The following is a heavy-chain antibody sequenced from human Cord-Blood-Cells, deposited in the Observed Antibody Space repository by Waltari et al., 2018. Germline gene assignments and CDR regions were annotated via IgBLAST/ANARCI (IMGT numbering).Heavy chain of an antibody. CDR3: ARGGAQFPRDAFDI. D-gene: IGHD2-21*01. J-gene: IGHJ3*02. Sequence: EVQLVESGGGLVQPGGSLRLSCAASGFTVSSNYMSWVRQAPGKGLELVSVIYSGGSTYYADSVKGRFTISRHNSKNTLYLQMNSLRAEDTAVYYCARGGAQFPRDAFDIWGQGTMVTVSS. CDR1: GFTVSSNY. V-gene: IGHV3-53*04. CDR2: IYSGGST.